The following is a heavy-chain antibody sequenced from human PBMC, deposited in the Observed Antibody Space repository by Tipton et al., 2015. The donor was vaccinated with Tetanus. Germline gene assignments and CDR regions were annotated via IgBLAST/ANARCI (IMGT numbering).Heavy chain of an antibody. Sequence: QVQLVQSGPEEKKPGSSGKVSCKASGGAFTNYALSWVRQAPGQGLEWVGGITPIFGTTNSAPKFQGSVTITADDSTNTAYLELSSLRSEDTAVYFCARAPNRLSRAYDYWGQGTPITVSS. D-gene: IGHD1-14*01. CDR2: ITPIFGTT. CDR3: ARAPNRLSRAYDY. V-gene: IGHV1-69*01. J-gene: IGHJ4*02. CDR1: GGAFTNYA.